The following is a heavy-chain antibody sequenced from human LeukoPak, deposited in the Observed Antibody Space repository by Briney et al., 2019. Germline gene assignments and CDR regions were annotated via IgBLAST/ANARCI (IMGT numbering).Heavy chain of an antibody. CDR3: ARGDNRFDP. Sequence: SETLSLTCTVSGGSISSSYWSWIRQPPGKGLEWIGYIYYSGNTKYNPSLKSRVTISVDSSKNQFSLRLSSMTAADTAVYYCARGDNRFDPWGQGTLVTVSS. CDR2: IYYSGNT. CDR1: GGSISSSY. J-gene: IGHJ5*02. V-gene: IGHV4-59*01.